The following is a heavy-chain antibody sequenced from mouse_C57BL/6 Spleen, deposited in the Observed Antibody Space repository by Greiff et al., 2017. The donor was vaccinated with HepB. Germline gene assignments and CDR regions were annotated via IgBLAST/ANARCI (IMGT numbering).Heavy chain of an antibody. CDR1: GYTFTSYW. CDR2: IYPGSGST. CDR3: AKTAQARMGPRDY. J-gene: IGHJ4*01. D-gene: IGHD3-2*02. V-gene: IGHV1-55*01. Sequence: QVQLQQPGAELVKPGASVKMSCKASGYTFTSYWITWVKQRPGQGLEWIGDIYPGSGSTNYNEKFKSKATLTVDTSSSTAYMQLSSLTSEDSAVYYCAKTAQARMGPRDYWGQGTSVTVSS.